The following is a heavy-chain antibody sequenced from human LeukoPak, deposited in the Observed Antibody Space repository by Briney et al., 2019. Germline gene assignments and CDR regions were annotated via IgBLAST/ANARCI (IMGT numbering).Heavy chain of an antibody. CDR3: ARSSSSLPDY. D-gene: IGHD6-13*01. J-gene: IGHJ4*02. CDR2: MNPNSGNT. Sequence: AAVTVSFKASGYTFTIYDINWVRQATGQGLEWMGWMNPNSGNTGYAQKFQGRVTITRNTSISTAYMELSSLRSEDTAVYYCARSSSSLPDYWGQGTLVTVSS. V-gene: IGHV1-8*03. CDR1: GYTFTIYD.